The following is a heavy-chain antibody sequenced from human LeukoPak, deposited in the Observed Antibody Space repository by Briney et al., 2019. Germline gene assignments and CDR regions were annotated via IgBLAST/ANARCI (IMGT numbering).Heavy chain of an antibody. CDR1: GYTFTGYY. D-gene: IGHD2-2*02. CDR3: ARGYCSSTSCYTIYYYMDV. Sequence: ASVKVSCKASGYTFTGYYMHWVRQAPGQGLELKGWINPNSGGTNYAQKFQGRVTMTRDTSISTAYMELSRLRSDDTAVYYCARGYCSSTSCYTIYYYMDVWGKGTTVTVSS. J-gene: IGHJ6*03. V-gene: IGHV1-2*02. CDR2: INPNSGGT.